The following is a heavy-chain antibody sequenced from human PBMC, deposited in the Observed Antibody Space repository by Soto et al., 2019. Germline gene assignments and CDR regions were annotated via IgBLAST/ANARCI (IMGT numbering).Heavy chain of an antibody. Sequence: EASVKVSCKASGYTFPGHYIHWVRQAPEQGPEWMGEIGPESGATRYAQRFQGRVTMTRDMSITTVYMEVNNLSPDDTAVYYCGRGRSGQIVVFYWGQGTPVTVSS. CDR3: GRGRSGQIVVFY. D-gene: IGHD1-26*01. CDR1: GYTFPGHY. V-gene: IGHV1-2*02. CDR2: IGPESGAT. J-gene: IGHJ4*02.